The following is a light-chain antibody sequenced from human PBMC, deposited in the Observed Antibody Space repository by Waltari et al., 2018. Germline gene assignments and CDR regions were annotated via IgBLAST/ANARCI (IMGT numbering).Light chain of an antibody. CDR3: QVYGSSPLT. Sequence: EIVMTQSPATLSVYPGERATLPCRASQSVSNNLAWFQHKPGQAPRLLIYGASTRAAGIPARFSGSGSGADFTLTISRLEPEDFAVYYCQVYGSSPLTFGGGTKVEI. V-gene: IGKV3-15*01. J-gene: IGKJ4*01. CDR2: GAS. CDR1: QSVSNN.